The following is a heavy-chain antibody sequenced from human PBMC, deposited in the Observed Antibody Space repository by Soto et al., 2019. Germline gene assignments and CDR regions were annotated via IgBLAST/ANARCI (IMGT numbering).Heavy chain of an antibody. CDR2: IWYDGSNK. CDR3: ARGRIVATIEPIDAFDI. Sequence: QVQLVESGGGVVQPGRSLRLSCAASGFTFSSYGMHWVRQAPGKGLEWVAVIWYDGSNKYYADSVKGRFTISRDNSKNTLYLQMNSLRAEDTAVYYCARGRIVATIEPIDAFDIWGQGTMVTVSS. D-gene: IGHD5-12*01. V-gene: IGHV3-33*01. J-gene: IGHJ3*02. CDR1: GFTFSSYG.